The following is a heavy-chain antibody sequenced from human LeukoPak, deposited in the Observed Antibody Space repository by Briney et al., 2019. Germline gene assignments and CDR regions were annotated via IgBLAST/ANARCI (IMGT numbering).Heavy chain of an antibody. V-gene: IGHV3-7*04. CDR1: GFTFSSYW. J-gene: IGHJ4*02. CDR2: IKQDGSEK. CDR3: ARETEMANLDY. D-gene: IGHD5-24*01. Sequence: GGSLRLSCTASGFTFSSYWMNWVRQAPRKGVEWVANIKQDGSEKYYVDSVKGRFTISRDNAKKSLYLQMNSLRAEDTAVYYCARETEMANLDYWGQGTLVTVSS.